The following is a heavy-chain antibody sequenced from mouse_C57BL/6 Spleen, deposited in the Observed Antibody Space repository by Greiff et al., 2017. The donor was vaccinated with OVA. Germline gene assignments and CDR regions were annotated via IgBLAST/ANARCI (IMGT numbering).Heavy chain of an antibody. CDR1: GFSLTSSG. J-gene: IGHJ4*01. CDR3: ARSGLSFYAMDY. CDR2: IWSGGST. V-gene: IGHV2-2*01. Sequence: VQLQQSGPGLVQPSQSLSITCTVSGFSLTSSGVHWVRQSPGKGLEWLGVIWSGGSTDYNAAFISRLSISKDNSTSQVFFKMNSLQADDTAIDYCARSGLSFYAMDYWGQGTSVTVSS. D-gene: IGHD3-1*01.